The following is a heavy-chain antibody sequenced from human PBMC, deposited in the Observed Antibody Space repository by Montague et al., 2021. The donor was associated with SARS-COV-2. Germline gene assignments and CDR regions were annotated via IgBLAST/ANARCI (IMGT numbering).Heavy chain of an antibody. CDR2: ISDSGST. CDR1: GGSISSFY. D-gene: IGHD2-15*01. CDR3: ARHYSATLPAVY. Sequence: SETLSLTCTVSGGSISSFYWSWFRQPPGKGLEWIGYISDSGSTNYNPSLTSRVTMSVDTPKNQFSLKVDSVTAAGAAVYYCARHYSATLPAVYWGQGTLVTVSS. V-gene: IGHV4-59*08. J-gene: IGHJ4*02.